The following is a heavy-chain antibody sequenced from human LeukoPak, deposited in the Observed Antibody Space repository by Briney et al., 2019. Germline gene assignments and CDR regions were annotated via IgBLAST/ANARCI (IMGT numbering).Heavy chain of an antibody. CDR1: GFTFSTYG. Sequence: GGSLRLSCAASGFTFSTYGMHWVRQAPGKGLEWVAVIWYDGSNKYYADSVKGRFTISRDNSKNTLYLQMNSLRAEDTAVYYCAKGIRFGLDAFDIRGQGTMVTVSS. V-gene: IGHV3-33*06. D-gene: IGHD3-10*01. CDR2: IWYDGSNK. CDR3: AKGIRFGLDAFDI. J-gene: IGHJ3*02.